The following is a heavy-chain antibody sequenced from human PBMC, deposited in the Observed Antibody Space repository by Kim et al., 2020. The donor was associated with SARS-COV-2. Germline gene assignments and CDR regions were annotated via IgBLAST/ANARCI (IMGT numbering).Heavy chain of an antibody. Sequence: EGSLRLSCAASGFTVSDAWMSWVRQAPGKGLEWVGRIKSKSDGGTTEYAAPVKGRFTISRDDSTNTLFLQMSSLKTEDSALYYCTRWNSGNYYDASWGQGTLVTVSS. D-gene: IGHD1-26*01. J-gene: IGHJ5*02. CDR3: TRWNSGNYYDAS. CDR2: IKSKSDGGTT. V-gene: IGHV3-15*01. CDR1: GFTVSDAW.